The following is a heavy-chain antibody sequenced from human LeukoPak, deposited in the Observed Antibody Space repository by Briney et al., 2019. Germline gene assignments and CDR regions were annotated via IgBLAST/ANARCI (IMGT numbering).Heavy chain of an antibody. CDR1: GFTFSSYG. J-gene: IGHJ4*02. D-gene: IGHD1-26*01. Sequence: GGSLRLSCAASGFTFSSYGMHWVRQAPGKGLEWVGRIKSKTDGGTTDYAAPVKGRFTISRDDSKNTLYLQMNSLKTQDTAVYYCTISHLNTKIKTSSSHYWGQGTLVTVSS. CDR2: IKSKTDGGTT. CDR3: TISHLNTKIKTSSSHY. V-gene: IGHV3-15*01.